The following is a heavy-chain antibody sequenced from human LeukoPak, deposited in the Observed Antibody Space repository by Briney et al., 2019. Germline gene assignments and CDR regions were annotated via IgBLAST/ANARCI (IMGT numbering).Heavy chain of an antibody. V-gene: IGHV4-61*02. D-gene: IGHD6-13*01. CDR3: ARDYWSIAAAGTDSNWFDP. Sequence: PSQTLSLTCTVSGGSISSGSYYWSWIRQPAGKGLEWIGRIYTSGSTNYNPSLKSRVTISVDTSKNQFTLKLSSVTAADTAVYYCARDYWSIAAAGTDSNWFDPWGQGTLVTVSS. J-gene: IGHJ5*02. CDR2: IYTSGST. CDR1: GGSISSGSYY.